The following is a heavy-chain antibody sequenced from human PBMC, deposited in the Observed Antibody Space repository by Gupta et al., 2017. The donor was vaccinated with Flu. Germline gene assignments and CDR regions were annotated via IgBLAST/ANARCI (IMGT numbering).Heavy chain of an antibody. V-gene: IGHV3-53*01. Sequence: VRQTPGKGLEWVSVNYTGGTTYFEDSVRGRFTTSRDNSRNTVYLQMTSLRAEDTAVYYCARHKSDNSFDAFDIWGQGTMVTVSS. J-gene: IGHJ3*02. CDR2: NYTGGTT. CDR3: ARHKSDNSFDAFDI.